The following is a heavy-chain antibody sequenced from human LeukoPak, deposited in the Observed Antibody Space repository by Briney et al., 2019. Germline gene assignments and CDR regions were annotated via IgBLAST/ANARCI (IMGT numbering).Heavy chain of an antibody. D-gene: IGHD3-9*01. CDR3: AKNGDILTGYRHYYYYGMDV. V-gene: IGHV1-69*04. CDR1: GGTFSSYA. J-gene: IGHJ6*02. CDR2: IIPILGIA. Sequence: ASVKVSCKASGGTFSSYAISWVRQAPGQGLEWMGRIIPILGIANYAQKFQGRVTITADKSTSTAYMELSSLRSEDTAVYYCAKNGDILTGYRHYYYYGMDVWGQGTTVTVPS.